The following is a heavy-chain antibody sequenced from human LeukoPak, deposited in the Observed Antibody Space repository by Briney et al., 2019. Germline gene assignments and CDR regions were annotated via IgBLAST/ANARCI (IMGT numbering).Heavy chain of an antibody. CDR2: IYYSGST. V-gene: IGHV4-59*01. J-gene: IGHJ4*02. D-gene: IGHD6-13*01. CDR3: ARLDKHTGSWLPDY. Sequence: SETLSLTCTVSGGSISSYYWSWIQQPPGKGLEWIGYIYYSGSTNYNPSLKSRVTISVDTSKNQFSLKLSSVTAADTAVYYCARLDKHTGSWLPDYWGQGTLVTVSS. CDR1: GGSISSYY.